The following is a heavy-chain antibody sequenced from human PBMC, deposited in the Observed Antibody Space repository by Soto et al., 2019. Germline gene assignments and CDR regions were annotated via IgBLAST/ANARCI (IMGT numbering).Heavy chain of an antibody. D-gene: IGHD3-9*01. J-gene: IGHJ4*02. CDR1: GYTFTSYG. CDR3: ARDLEGYDILTGYHDY. CDR2: ISAYNGNT. V-gene: IGHV1-18*01. Sequence: QVQLVQSGAEVKKPGASVKVSCKASGYTFTSYGISWVRQAPGQGLEWMGWISAYNGNTNYAQKLQGRVTMTTDTATSKAYMEPRSRRSDETAGYYCARDLEGYDILTGYHDYWGQGTLVTVSS.